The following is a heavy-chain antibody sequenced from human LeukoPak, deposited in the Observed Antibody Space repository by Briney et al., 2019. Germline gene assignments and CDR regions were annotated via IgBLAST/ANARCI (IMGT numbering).Heavy chain of an antibody. V-gene: IGHV1-18*01. CDR2: ISGYNGKT. CDR3: ARDTGIAVAGTGDFDY. D-gene: IGHD6-13*01. Sequence: ASVKVSCKASGYXFTNYGISWVRQAPGQGLEWLGWISGYNGKTNYAQKLQGRVTMTTDTSTSTAYMELRSLRSDDTAVYYCARDTGIAVAGTGDFDYWGQGTLVTVSS. CDR1: GYXFTNYG. J-gene: IGHJ4*02.